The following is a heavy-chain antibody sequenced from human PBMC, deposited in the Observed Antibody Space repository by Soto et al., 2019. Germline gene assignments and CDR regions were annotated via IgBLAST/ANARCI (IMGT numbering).Heavy chain of an antibody. CDR1: GGTFSSYA. V-gene: IGHV1-69*12. Sequence: QVQLVQSGAEVKKPGSSVKVSCKASGGTFSSYAISWVRQAPGQGLEWMGGIIPIFGTANYAQKFQGRVTITADESTSTAYMELSSRRSEDTAVYYCARGIVDYDFWSGYRYGMDVWGQGTTVTVSS. D-gene: IGHD3-3*01. CDR2: IIPIFGTA. CDR3: ARGIVDYDFWSGYRYGMDV. J-gene: IGHJ6*02.